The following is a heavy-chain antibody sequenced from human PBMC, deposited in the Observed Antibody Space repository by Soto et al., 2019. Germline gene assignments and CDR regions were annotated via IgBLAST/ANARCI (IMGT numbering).Heavy chain of an antibody. D-gene: IGHD3-10*01. CDR3: ARRERYYGSPGWFDP. J-gene: IGHJ5*02. CDR1: GGSISSFPYY. V-gene: IGHV4-39*01. CDR2: VYYNENT. Sequence: PSQTLSLTCSVSGGSISSFPYYWGWIRQPPGKGLEWIGTVYYNENTYYNPSLKSRVTITVETAKNQFSLNLRSVPAADTAMYFCARRERYYGSPGWFDPWGPGTLVTVSS.